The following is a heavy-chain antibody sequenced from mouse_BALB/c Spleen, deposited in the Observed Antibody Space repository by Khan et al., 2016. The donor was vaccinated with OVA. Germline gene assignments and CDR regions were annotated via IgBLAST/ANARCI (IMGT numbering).Heavy chain of an antibody. CDR2: INTYTGEP. V-gene: IGHV9-1*02. J-gene: IGHJ1*01. CDR1: GYTFTNYG. CDR3: ATRATYGYFDV. Sequence: QIQLVQSGPELKKPGETVKISCKASGYTFTNYGMNWVKQAPGKGLKWMGWINTYTGEPTYTGDFKGRFAFSLETSASTAYLQINNLQNEDMATCCCATRATYGYFDVGGAGTTLTVSS. D-gene: IGHD3-1*01.